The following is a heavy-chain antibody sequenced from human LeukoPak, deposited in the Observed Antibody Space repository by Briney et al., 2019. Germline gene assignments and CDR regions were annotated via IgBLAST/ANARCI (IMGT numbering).Heavy chain of an antibody. CDR3: ARHTPVCSGGSCRHWFDP. CDR2: INHSGST. Sequence: PSETLSLTCAVYGGSFSTYYWSWIRQPPGKGLEWIGEINHSGSTNYNPSLKSRVTISVDTSKNQFSLKLSSVTAADTAVYYCARHTPVCSGGSCRHWFDPWGQGTLSPSPQ. J-gene: IGHJ5*02. D-gene: IGHD2-15*01. CDR1: GGSFSTYY. V-gene: IGHV4-34*01.